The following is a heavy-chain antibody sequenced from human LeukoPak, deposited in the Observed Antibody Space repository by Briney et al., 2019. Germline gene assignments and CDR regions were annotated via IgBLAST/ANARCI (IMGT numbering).Heavy chain of an antibody. CDR2: ISSSSSAI. J-gene: IGHJ4*02. V-gene: IGHV3-48*01. Sequence: GGSLRLSCAASGFTFSTYSMNWVRQAPGQGLEWVSYISSSSSAIYYADSVKGRFTISRDNSKNTLYLQMNSLRAEDTAVYYCAKGIEAYCGGDCYSPFDYWGQGTLVTVSS. CDR1: GFTFSTYS. D-gene: IGHD2-21*02. CDR3: AKGIEAYCGGDCYSPFDY.